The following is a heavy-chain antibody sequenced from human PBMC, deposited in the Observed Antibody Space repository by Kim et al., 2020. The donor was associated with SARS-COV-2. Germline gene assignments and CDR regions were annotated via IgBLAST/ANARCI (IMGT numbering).Heavy chain of an antibody. V-gene: IGHV1-69*02. Sequence: SVKVSCKASGGTFSSYTISWVRQAPGQGLEWMGRIIPILGLANYAQKFQGRVTITADKSTSTAYMELSSLRSEDTAVYYCAGSRVVLMVYAIDLDYWGQGTLVTVSS. CDR1: GGTFSSYT. CDR2: IIPILGLA. D-gene: IGHD2-8*01. J-gene: IGHJ4*02. CDR3: AGSRVVLMVYAIDLDY.